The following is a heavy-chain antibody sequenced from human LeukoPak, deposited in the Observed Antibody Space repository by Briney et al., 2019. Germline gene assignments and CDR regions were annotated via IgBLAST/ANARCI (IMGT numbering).Heavy chain of an antibody. CDR3: SKDGGTHFDH. V-gene: IGHV3-48*01. CDR2: ISSSGTTI. D-gene: IGHD1-26*01. J-gene: IGHJ4*02. Sequence: PGWSLRLSCAASGFTFRPSGMNWLRQAPGKGLAWVSYISSSGTTISYAQSVKGRFTITRDNAQNSLTLHMNTLKADDTAVYYFSKDGGTHFDHWGQGTLVTVSS. CDR1: GFTFRPSG.